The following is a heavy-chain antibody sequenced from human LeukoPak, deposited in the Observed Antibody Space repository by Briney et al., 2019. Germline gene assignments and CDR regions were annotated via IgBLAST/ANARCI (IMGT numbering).Heavy chain of an antibody. CDR3: ARDRRSNGYGMDV. CDR1: GGSFNGYF. Sequence: SETLSLTCAVYGGSFNGYFWNWIRQPPGKGLEWIGSIYYSGSTYYNPSLKSRVTISVDTSKNQFSLKLSSVTAADTAVYYCARDRRSNGYGMDVWGQGTTVTVSS. V-gene: IGHV4-34*01. D-gene: IGHD6-25*01. CDR2: IYYSGST. J-gene: IGHJ6*02.